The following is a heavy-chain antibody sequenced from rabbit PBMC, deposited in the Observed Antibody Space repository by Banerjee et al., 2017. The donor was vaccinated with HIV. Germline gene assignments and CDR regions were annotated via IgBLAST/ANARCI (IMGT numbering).Heavy chain of an antibody. Sequence: QSLEESGGDLVKPEGSLTLTCTASGFSFSSSYWMCWVRQAPGKGLEWIACIGTSSGSTRYASWAKGRFTISKTSSTTVTLQMTSLTVADTATYFCARGDVGSGNVFKLWGQGTLVTVS. J-gene: IGHJ4*01. CDR1: GFSFSSSYW. V-gene: IGHV1S40*01. CDR2: IGTSSGST. CDR3: ARGDVGSGNVFKL. D-gene: IGHD4-2*01.